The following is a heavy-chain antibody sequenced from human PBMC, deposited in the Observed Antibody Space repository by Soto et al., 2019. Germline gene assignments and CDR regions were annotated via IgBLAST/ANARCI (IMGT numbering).Heavy chain of an antibody. Sequence: GGSLRLSCAASGFTFSSYAMSWVRQAPGKGLGWVSAISGSGGSTYYADSVKGRFTISRDNSKNTLYLQMNSLRAEDTAVYYCAASSGWSNFDYWGQGTLVTVSS. CDR3: AASSGWSNFDY. V-gene: IGHV3-23*01. CDR1: GFTFSSYA. J-gene: IGHJ4*02. D-gene: IGHD6-19*01. CDR2: ISGSGGST.